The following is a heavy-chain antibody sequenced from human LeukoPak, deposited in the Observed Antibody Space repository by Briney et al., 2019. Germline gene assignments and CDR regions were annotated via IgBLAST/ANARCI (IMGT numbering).Heavy chain of an antibody. D-gene: IGHD3-22*01. CDR2: IYTSGST. CDR3: ARDRYYYDSSGYYWLFDY. J-gene: IGHJ4*02. CDR1: GGSISSYY. Sequence: SETLSLTCTVSGGSISSYYWSWIRQPAGKGLEWIGRIYTSGSTNYNPSLKSRATMSVDTSKNQFSLKLSSVTAADTAVYYCARDRYYYDSSGYYWLFDYWGQGTLVIVSS. V-gene: IGHV4-4*07.